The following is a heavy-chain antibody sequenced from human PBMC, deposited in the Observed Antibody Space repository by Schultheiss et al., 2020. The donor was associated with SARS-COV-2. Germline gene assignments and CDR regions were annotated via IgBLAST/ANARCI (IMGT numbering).Heavy chain of an antibody. CDR1: GFTFSSYE. Sequence: GESLKISCAASGFTFSSYEMNWVRQAPGKGLEWISYISSSGRSSYYADSVKGRFTISRDNAKNSLYLQMNSLRADDTAVYYCARDPSRLYGEGVNYWGQGTLVTVSS. CDR2: ISSSGRSS. V-gene: IGHV3-48*03. CDR3: ARDPSRLYGEGVNY. J-gene: IGHJ4*02. D-gene: IGHD2/OR15-2a*01.